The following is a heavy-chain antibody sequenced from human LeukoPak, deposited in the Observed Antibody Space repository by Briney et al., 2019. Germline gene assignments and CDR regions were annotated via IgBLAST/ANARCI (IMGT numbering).Heavy chain of an antibody. J-gene: IGHJ4*02. D-gene: IGHD3-22*01. CDR3: TRPGDYYDSSTYYYGLDY. CDR2: IRSKPYGGTT. Sequence: GGSLRLSCTGSGFTFGDYVMSWFRQAPGKGLEWVGFIRSKPYGGTTVYAASVKGRFTISRDDSKHIAYLQMNSLKPDDTAVFYCTRPGDYYDSSTYYYGLDYWGQGTLVTVSS. V-gene: IGHV3-49*03. CDR1: GFTFGDYV.